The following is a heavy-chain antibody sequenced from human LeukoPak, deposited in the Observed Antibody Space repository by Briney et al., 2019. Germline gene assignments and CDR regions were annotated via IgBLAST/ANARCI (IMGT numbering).Heavy chain of an antibody. Sequence: SETLSLTCTVSGGSISNYYWGWIRQPPGEGLEWIGSIYTSGSTNYNPSLKSRVTISGDTSKNQFSLRLSSVTAADTAVYYCARASYSYDINGWVPFDYWGQGTLVAVSS. CDR3: ARASYSYDINGWVPFDY. J-gene: IGHJ4*02. V-gene: IGHV4-4*08. CDR2: IYTSGST. CDR1: GGSISNYY. D-gene: IGHD3-22*01.